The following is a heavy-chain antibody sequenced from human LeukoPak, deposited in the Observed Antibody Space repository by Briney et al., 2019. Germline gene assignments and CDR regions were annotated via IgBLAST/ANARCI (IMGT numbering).Heavy chain of an antibody. CDR1: AYTFTSYD. D-gene: IGHD3-3*02. CDR2: MNPNSGNT. Sequence: GASVKVACKASAYTFTSYDIGWVRQATEQGLEWMGWMNPNSGNTGYAQKFQGRVTMTRNTSISTAYMELSSLRSEDTAVYYCARELGLRDDYWGQGTLVTVSS. CDR3: ARELGLRDDY. J-gene: IGHJ4*02. V-gene: IGHV1-8*01.